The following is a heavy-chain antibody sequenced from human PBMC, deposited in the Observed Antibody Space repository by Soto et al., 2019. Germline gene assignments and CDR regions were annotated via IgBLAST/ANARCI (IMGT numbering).Heavy chain of an antibody. Sequence: PGGSLRLSCAASGFTFSSYGMHWVRQAPGKGLEWVAVISYDGSNKYYADSVKGRFTISRDNSKNTLYLQMNSLRAEDTAVYYCAKDAYYYDSSGYYFIDYWGQGTLVTVSS. CDR2: ISYDGSNK. V-gene: IGHV3-30*18. CDR3: AKDAYYYDSSGYYFIDY. CDR1: GFTFSSYG. J-gene: IGHJ4*02. D-gene: IGHD3-22*01.